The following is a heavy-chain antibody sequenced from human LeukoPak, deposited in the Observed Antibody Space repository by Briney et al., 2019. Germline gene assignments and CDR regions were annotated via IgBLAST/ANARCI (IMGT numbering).Heavy chain of an antibody. J-gene: IGHJ4*02. CDR2: INAGNGNT. CDR3: ARDLEPYYDSSGYYGSLPDY. CDR1: GYTFTSYA. Sequence: ASVKVSCKASGYTFTSYAMHWVRQAPGQRLEWMGWINAGNGNTKYSQKFQGRVTITRDTSASTAYMELSSLRSEDTAVYYCARDLEPYYDSSGYYGSLPDYWGQGTLVTVSS. D-gene: IGHD3-22*01. V-gene: IGHV1-3*01.